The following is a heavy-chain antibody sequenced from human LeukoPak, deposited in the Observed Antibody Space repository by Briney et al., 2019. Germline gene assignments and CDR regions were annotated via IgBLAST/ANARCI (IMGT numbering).Heavy chain of an antibody. CDR1: GYSFTSYW. J-gene: IGHJ6*02. Sequence: GESLKISCKGFGYSFTSYWIGWGRQMPGKGLGWMGIIYPGDSDTRYSPSFQGQVTISADKSISTAYLQWSSLKASDTAMYYCASHSGDGGNYYYGMDVWGQGTTVTVSS. CDR3: ASHSGDGGNYYYGMDV. V-gene: IGHV5-51*01. CDR2: IYPGDSDT. D-gene: IGHD4-23*01.